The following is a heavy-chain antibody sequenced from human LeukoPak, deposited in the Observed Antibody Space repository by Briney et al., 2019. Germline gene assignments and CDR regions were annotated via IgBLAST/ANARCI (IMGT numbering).Heavy chain of an antibody. CDR2: IYYSGST. Sequence: PSQTLSLTCTVSGGSISSGGYYWSWLRQHPGKGLEWIVYIYYSGSTYYNPSLKSRVTISVDTSKNQFSLKLSSVTAADTAVYYCARDRQIRFLEWSGGYYFDYWGQGTLVTVSS. V-gene: IGHV4-31*03. CDR3: ARDRQIRFLEWSGGYYFDY. D-gene: IGHD3-3*01. CDR1: GGSISSGGYY. J-gene: IGHJ4*02.